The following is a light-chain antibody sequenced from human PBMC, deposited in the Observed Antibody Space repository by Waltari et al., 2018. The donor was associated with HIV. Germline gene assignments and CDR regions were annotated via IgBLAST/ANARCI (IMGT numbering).Light chain of an antibody. J-gene: IGKJ1*01. CDR1: QSVSSN. CDR3: QQYNNWPET. Sequence: ENVMTQSPATLSVSPGERATLSCRASQSVSSNLAWYQQSPGQAPRLLIYGASTRATGIPARFSGSGSGTEFTLTISSLQSEDFAVYYCQQYNNWPETFGQGTKVEI. CDR2: GAS. V-gene: IGKV3-15*01.